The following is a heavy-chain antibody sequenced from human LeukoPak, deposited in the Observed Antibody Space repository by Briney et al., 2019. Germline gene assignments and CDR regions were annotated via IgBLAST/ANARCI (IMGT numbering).Heavy chain of an antibody. CDR2: IYHSGST. Sequence: PSETLSLTCTVSGYSISSGYYWGWIRQPPGKGLEWIGSIYHSGSTYYNPSLKSRVTISVDTSKNQFSLKLSSVTAADTAVYYCARGGGDSSGYYYPSYFDYWGQGTLVTVSS. CDR3: ARGGGDSSGYYYPSYFDY. J-gene: IGHJ4*02. CDR1: GYSISSGYY. V-gene: IGHV4-38-2*02. D-gene: IGHD3-22*01.